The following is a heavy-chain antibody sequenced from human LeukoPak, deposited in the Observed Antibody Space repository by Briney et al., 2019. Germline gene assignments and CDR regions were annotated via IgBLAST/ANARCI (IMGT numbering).Heavy chain of an antibody. CDR1: GFTFSSSG. J-gene: IGHJ3*02. Sequence: PSGGSLRLSCAASGFTFSSSGMHWVRQAPGKGLEWVAVISYDGSNKHYADSVKGRFTISRDTSKNTLYLQMDSLRAEDTAVYYCAKDQDATMVTSAFHIWGQGTMVTVSS. D-gene: IGHD5-18*01. CDR3: AKDQDATMVTSAFHI. V-gene: IGHV3-30*18. CDR2: ISYDGSNK.